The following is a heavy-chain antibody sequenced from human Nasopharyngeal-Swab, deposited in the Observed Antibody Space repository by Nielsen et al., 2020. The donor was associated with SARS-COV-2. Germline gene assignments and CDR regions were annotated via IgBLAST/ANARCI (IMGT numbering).Heavy chain of an antibody. CDR1: GGSISSYY. Sequence: SETLSLTCTVSGGSISSYYWCWIRQPPGKGLEWIGYIYYSGSTNYNPPLKSRVTISVDTSKNQFSLKLSSVTAADTAVYYRARLRSSGWNYYYYYYMDVWGKGTTVTVSS. CDR2: IYYSGST. D-gene: IGHD6-19*01. V-gene: IGHV4-59*01. CDR3: ARLRSSGWNYYYYYYMDV. J-gene: IGHJ6*03.